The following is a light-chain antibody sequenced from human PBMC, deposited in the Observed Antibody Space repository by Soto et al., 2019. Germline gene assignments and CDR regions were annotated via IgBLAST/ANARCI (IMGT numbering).Light chain of an antibody. J-gene: IGKJ4*01. V-gene: IGKV3D-11*01. CDR1: QGIGDT. CDR3: QQRSNRWLT. Sequence: EVVMTQSPATLSVSPGEGVTLSCRANQGIGDTLAWYQHKPGQTPRLLIYDASNRATGIPARFSGSGSGTDFTLTISSLEPEDFAVYYCQQRSNRWLTFGGGTKVEIK. CDR2: DAS.